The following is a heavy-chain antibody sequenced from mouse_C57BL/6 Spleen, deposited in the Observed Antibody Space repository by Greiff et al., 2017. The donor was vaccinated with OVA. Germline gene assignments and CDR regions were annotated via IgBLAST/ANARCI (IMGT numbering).Heavy chain of an antibody. V-gene: IGHV1-50*01. J-gene: IGHJ2*01. CDR1: GYTFTSYW. CDR3: ARRGDDY. CDR2: IDPSDSYT. Sequence: QVQLQQPGAELVKPGASVKLSCKASGYTFTSYWMQCVKQRPGQGLEWIGEIDPSDSYTNYNQKFKGKATLTVDTSSSTAYMQRSSLTSEDSAVYYCARRGDDYWGQGTTLTVSS.